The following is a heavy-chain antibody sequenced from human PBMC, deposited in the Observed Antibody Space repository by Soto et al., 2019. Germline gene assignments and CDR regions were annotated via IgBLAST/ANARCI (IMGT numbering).Heavy chain of an antibody. Sequence: GGSLRLSCSASGFTFSSYWMSWVRQAPGKGLEWVANIKQDGSEKYYVDSVKGRFTISRDNAKNSLYLQMNSLRAEDTAVYYCARDYGSGNYYYYYGMDVWGQGTTVTVSS. CDR2: IKQDGSEK. V-gene: IGHV3-7*01. D-gene: IGHD3-10*01. CDR3: ARDYGSGNYYYYYGMDV. J-gene: IGHJ6*02. CDR1: GFTFSSYW.